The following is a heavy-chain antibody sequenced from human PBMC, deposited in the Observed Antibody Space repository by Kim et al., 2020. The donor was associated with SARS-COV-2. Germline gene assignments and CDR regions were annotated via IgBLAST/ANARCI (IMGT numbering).Heavy chain of an antibody. J-gene: IGHJ5*02. CDR3: ARVGITMVRGNWFDP. D-gene: IGHD3-10*01. V-gene: IGHV4-59*01. Sequence: PSLKSRVTISVDTSKNQFSLKLSSVTAADTAVYYCARVGITMVRGNWFDPWGQGTLVTVSS.